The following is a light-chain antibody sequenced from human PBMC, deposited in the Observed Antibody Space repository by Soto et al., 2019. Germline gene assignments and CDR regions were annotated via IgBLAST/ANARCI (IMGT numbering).Light chain of an antibody. J-gene: IGKJ5*01. Sequence: EMVLTQSPATLSLSPGERATLSGRTSQSVSSYFAWYQQKPGRAPRLLIYDASNRATGIPARFIGSGSGTDFTLTVSSLEPEDFAVYYCQQRRNWPITFGQGTRLEIK. CDR1: QSVSSY. CDR2: DAS. CDR3: QQRRNWPIT. V-gene: IGKV3-11*01.